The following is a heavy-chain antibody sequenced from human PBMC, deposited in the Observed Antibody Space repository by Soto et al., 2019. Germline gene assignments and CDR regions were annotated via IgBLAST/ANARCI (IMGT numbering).Heavy chain of an antibody. D-gene: IGHD3-16*01. Sequence: EVQLVESGGGLVQPGGSLRLSCAASGFTVSTKYMSWVRQAPGKGLEWVSVIYSGGSTFYADSVRGRFTISRDNSKNTVNLEMTSLRAEDTAVYYCARDRWAADYWGQGTLVTVSS. CDR2: IYSGGST. CDR3: ARDRWAADY. CDR1: GFTVSTKY. V-gene: IGHV3-66*01. J-gene: IGHJ4*02.